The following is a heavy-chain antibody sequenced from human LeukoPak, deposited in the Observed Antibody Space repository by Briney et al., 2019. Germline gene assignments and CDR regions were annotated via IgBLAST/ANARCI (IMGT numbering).Heavy chain of an antibody. D-gene: IGHD4-11*01. CDR3: ARDNYGSDYYYGMDV. CDR1: GFTFSSYS. CDR2: ISSSSSYI. Sequence: PGGSLRLSCAASGFTFSSYSMNWVRQAPGKGLEWVSSISSSSSYIYYADSVRGRFTISRDNAKNSLYLQMNSLRAEDTAVYYYARDNYGSDYYYGMDVWGQGTTVTVSS. V-gene: IGHV3-21*01. J-gene: IGHJ6*02.